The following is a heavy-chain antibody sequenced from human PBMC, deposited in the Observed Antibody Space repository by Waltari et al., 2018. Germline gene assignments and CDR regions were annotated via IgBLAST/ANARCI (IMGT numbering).Heavy chain of an antibody. V-gene: IGHV3-48*04. J-gene: IGHJ6*03. CDR1: GFTFSRYS. CDR3: ARVRGVQYYMDV. D-gene: IGHD3-10*01. Sequence: EVQLVESGGGLVQPGGSLRLSCAASGFTFSRYSMNWVRQAPGKGLEWVSYISSSSSTIYYADSVKGRFTISRDNAKNSLYLQMNSLRAEDTAVYYCARVRGVQYYMDVWGKGTTVTISS. CDR2: ISSSSSTI.